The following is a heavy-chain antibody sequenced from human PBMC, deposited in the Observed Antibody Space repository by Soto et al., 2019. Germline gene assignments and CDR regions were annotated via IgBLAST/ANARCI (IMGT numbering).Heavy chain of an antibody. CDR1: GYTFTDFY. J-gene: IGHJ5*02. V-gene: IGHV1-2*02. CDR2: INPKTGDT. D-gene: IGHD1-1*01. CDR3: ATGTNGTTGWYHP. Sequence: QEQRVQSGTEVKKPGASVTVSCKSSGYTFTDFYLHWLRQAPGQGLEWVGWINPKTGDTKSSQKFQGRVTMSRDTSVSTAYIDLTSLTSDDTAMYYCATGTNGTTGWYHPWGQGTRVTVSS.